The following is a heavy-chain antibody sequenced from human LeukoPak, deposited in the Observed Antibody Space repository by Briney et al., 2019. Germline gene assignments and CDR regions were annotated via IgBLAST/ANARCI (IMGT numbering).Heavy chain of an antibody. CDR3: ARSSIIAAAGPYYFDY. D-gene: IGHD6-13*01. Sequence: ASVKVSCKASGGTFSSYAISRVRQAPGQGLEWMGGIIPIFGTVNYAQKFQGRVTITADKSTSTAYMELSSLRSEDTAVYYCARSSIIAAAGPYYFDYWGQGTLVTVSS. J-gene: IGHJ4*02. CDR2: IIPIFGTV. CDR1: GGTFSSYA. V-gene: IGHV1-69*06.